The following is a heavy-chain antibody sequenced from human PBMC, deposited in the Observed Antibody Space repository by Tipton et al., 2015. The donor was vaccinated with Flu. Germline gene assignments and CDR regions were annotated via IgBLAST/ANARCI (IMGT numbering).Heavy chain of an antibody. J-gene: IGHJ4*02. V-gene: IGHV4-4*08. CDR2: TYNSGST. Sequence: TLSLTCTVSGGSISSYYCNWVRQPPGKRPEWIGYTYNSGSTNYNPSLKSRVTISVDTSKSQFSLMLRSVTAADTAVYYCARLSYYDVDLKNFYFDYWGQGALVTVSS. D-gene: IGHD3-10*02. CDR1: GGSISSYY. CDR3: ARLSYYDVDLKNFYFDY.